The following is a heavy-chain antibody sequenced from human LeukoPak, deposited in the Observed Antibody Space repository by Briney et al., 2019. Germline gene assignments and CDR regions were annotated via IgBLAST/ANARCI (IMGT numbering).Heavy chain of an antibody. CDR1: GFTFSSYW. J-gene: IGHJ4*02. CDR2: INSDGSST. CDR3: ATHRFGELLHY. Sequence: GGSLRLSCAASGFTFSSYWMHWVRQAPGKGLMWVSRINSDGSSTSYADSVKGRFTISRDNAKNTLYLQMNSLRAEDTAVYYCATHRFGELLHYWGQGTLVTVSS. V-gene: IGHV3-74*01. D-gene: IGHD3-10*01.